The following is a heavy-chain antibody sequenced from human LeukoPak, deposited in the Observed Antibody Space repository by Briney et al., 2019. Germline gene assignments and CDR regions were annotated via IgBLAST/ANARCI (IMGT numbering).Heavy chain of an antibody. J-gene: IGHJ3*02. D-gene: IGHD3-22*01. V-gene: IGHV4-30-4*01. CDR2: IYYSGST. Sequence: SETLSLTCTVSGGSISNGDYYWSWIRQPPGEGLEWIGYIYYSGSTYYNPSLKSRLTMSIDTSKNQFSLKLSSVTAADTAVYYCATRVIGFRLRGAFDIWGQGTMVTVSS. CDR3: ATRVIGFRLRGAFDI. CDR1: GGSISNGDYY.